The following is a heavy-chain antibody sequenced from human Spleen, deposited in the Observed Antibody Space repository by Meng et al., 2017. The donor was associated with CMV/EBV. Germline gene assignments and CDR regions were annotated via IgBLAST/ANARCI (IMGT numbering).Heavy chain of an antibody. CDR1: GYTFTSYD. CDR2: INPSGGST. J-gene: IGHJ4*02. Sequence: ASVKVSCKASGYTFTSYDINWVRQATGQGLEWMGIINPSGGSTSYAQKFQGRVTMTRDTSTSTVYMELSSLRSEDTAVYYCAREVVGGALDYWGQGTLVTVS. CDR3: AREVVGGALDY. D-gene: IGHD1-26*01. V-gene: IGHV1-46*01.